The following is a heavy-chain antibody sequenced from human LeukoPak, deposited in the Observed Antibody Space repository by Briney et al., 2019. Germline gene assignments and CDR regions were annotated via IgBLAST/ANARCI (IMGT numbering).Heavy chain of an antibody. J-gene: IGHJ4*02. CDR3: ARDLEMGYYGSEIFGY. D-gene: IGHD3-10*01. CDR2: INPSGGST. Sequence: ASVKVSCKASGYTFTSYYMHWVRQAPGQGLEWMGIINPSGGSTSYAQKFQGRVTMTRDTSTSTVYTELSGLRSEDTAVYYCARDLEMGYYGSEIFGYWGQGTLVTVSS. CDR1: GYTFTSYY. V-gene: IGHV1-46*01.